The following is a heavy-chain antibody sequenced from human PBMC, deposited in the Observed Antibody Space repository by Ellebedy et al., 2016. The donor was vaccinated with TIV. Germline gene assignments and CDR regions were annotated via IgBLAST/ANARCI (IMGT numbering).Heavy chain of an antibody. V-gene: IGHV4-4*07. D-gene: IGHD3-10*01. Sequence: MPSETLSLTCNVSGGSISRYYWSWIRQPAGKGLEWIGRLYSSGRTYYNASLKRRVTMSIDTSKNQFSLSLSSVSAAYTAVYYCASDFHYYGSGNYYGCYSVDYWGQGTLVTVSS. J-gene: IGHJ4*02. CDR2: LYSSGRT. CDR1: GGSISRYY. CDR3: ASDFHYYGSGNYYGCYSVDY.